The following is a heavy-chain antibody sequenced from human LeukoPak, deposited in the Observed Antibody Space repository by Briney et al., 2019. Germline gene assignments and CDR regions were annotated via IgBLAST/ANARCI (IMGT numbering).Heavy chain of an antibody. Sequence: GGSLRLSCAASGSTFSGSAMHWVRQASGNGLEWVGRLRSKANSYATAYAASVKGRFTISRDDSKNTAYLQMNSLKTEDTAVYYCTRHVDSSGYDRDYWGQGTLVTVSS. CDR3: TRHVDSSGYDRDY. CDR2: LRSKANSYAT. CDR1: GSTFSGSA. V-gene: IGHV3-73*01. J-gene: IGHJ4*02. D-gene: IGHD3-22*01.